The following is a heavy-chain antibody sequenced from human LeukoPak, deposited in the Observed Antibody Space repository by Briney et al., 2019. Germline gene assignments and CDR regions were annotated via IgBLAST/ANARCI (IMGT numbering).Heavy chain of an antibody. Sequence: PSETLSLTCAVSGGSFSGYYWSWIRQPPGKGLEWIGEINHSEIPNYNPSLKSRVTIFVHTSKNQFSLKLSSVTAADTAVYYCARGEGYYYDRSGYTNWFDPWGQGTLVTVSS. J-gene: IGHJ5*02. V-gene: IGHV4-34*01. CDR3: ARGEGYYYDRSGYTNWFDP. CDR2: INHSEIP. D-gene: IGHD3-22*01. CDR1: GGSFSGYY.